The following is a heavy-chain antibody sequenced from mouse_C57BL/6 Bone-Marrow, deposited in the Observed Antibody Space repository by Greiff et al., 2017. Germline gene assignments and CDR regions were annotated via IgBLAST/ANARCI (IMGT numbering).Heavy chain of an antibody. D-gene: IGHD1-1*01. CDR2: ISYSGST. J-gene: IGHJ4*01. Sequence: DVKLQESGPGLAKPSQTLSLTCSVTGYSITSDYWNWIRKFPGNKLEYMGYISYSGSTYYNPSLKSRISITRDTSKNQYYLQLNSVTTEDTATYYCARYRDYYGSSHYYAMDYWGQGTSVTVSS. CDR3: ARYRDYYGSSHYYAMDY. V-gene: IGHV3-8*01. CDR1: GYSITSDY.